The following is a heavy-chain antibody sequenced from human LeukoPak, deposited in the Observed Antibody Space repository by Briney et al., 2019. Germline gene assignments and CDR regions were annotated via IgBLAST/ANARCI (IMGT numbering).Heavy chain of an antibody. V-gene: IGHV3-23*01. Sequence: LRLSCAASGFTSSTYAMTWVRQAPGKGLEWVSGISGSGGSTYYADSVKGRFTISRDNSKNTLYLQMNSLRAEDTAVYYCAKADSGSYWPYYFDYWGQGTLVTVSS. CDR1: GFTSSTYA. D-gene: IGHD1-26*01. J-gene: IGHJ4*02. CDR3: AKADSGSYWPYYFDY. CDR2: ISGSGGST.